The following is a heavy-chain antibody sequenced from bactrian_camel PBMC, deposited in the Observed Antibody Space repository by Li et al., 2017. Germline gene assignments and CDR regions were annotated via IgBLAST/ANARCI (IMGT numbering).Heavy chain of an antibody. Sequence: HVQLVESGGGSVQAGGSRRLSCKVSGLTDAIDCLKWFRQAPGKEREGVAAIDADGVTTYAVSVKGRFTISQDTAKSMVCLQMNNLKIEDTAIYYCAAGLGYGDARWDLDFVYWGQGTQVTVS. CDR1: GLTDAIDC. CDR2: IDADGVT. V-gene: IGHV3S53*01. D-gene: IGHD5*01. J-gene: IGHJ6*01. CDR3: AAGLGYGDARWDLDFVY.